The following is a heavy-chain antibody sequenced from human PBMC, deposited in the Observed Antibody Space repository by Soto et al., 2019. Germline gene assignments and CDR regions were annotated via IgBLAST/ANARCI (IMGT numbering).Heavy chain of an antibody. D-gene: IGHD2-21*02. CDR1: GGTFSSYA. CDR3: ARGVVVTAEGYYFDY. J-gene: IGHJ4*02. Sequence: QVQLVQSGAEVKKPGSSVKVSCKASGGTFSSYAISWVRQAPGQGLEWMGGIIPIFGTANYAQKFQGRVTTXXDXSXXTAYMELSSLRSEDTAVYYCARGVVVTAEGYYFDYWGQGTLVTVSS. CDR2: IIPIFGTA. V-gene: IGHV1-69*12.